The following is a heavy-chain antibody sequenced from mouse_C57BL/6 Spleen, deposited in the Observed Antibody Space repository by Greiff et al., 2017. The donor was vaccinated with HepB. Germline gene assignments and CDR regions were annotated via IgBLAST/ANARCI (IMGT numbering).Heavy chain of an antibody. V-gene: IGHV1-82*01. CDR3: ARDDYDGY. J-gene: IGHJ2*01. CDR2: IYPGDGDT. CDR1: GYAFSSSW. Sequence: QVQLQQSGPELVKPGASVKISCKASGYAFSSSWMNWVKQRPGKGLEWIGRIYPGDGDTNYNGKFKGKAKLTADKSSSTAYMQLSSLTSEDSAVYFCARDDYDGYWGQGTTLTVSS. D-gene: IGHD2-4*01.